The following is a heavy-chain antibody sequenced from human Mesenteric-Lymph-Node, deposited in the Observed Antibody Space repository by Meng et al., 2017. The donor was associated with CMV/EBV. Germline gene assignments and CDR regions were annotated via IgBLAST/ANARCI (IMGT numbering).Heavy chain of an antibody. J-gene: IGHJ4*02. Sequence: SETLSLTCTGSGGSVSSGSYYWSWIRQPPGKGLEWIGYIYHSGSTHYNPSLKSRVTISVDTSKNQFSLKLSSVTAADTAVYYCARVDYSSSSHDYWGPGTLVTVSS. CDR2: IYHSGST. CDR1: GGSVSSGSYY. CDR3: ARVDYSSSSHDY. D-gene: IGHD6-6*01. V-gene: IGHV4-30-4*08.